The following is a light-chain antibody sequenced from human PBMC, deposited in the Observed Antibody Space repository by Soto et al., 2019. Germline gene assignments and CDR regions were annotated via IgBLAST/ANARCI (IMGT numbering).Light chain of an antibody. CDR2: GAS. J-gene: IGKJ3*01. CDR3: QQYATTPFT. CDR1: QSVGSNY. V-gene: IGKV3-20*01. Sequence: EIVLTQSPGTLSLSLGERATVSFRASQSVGSNYLAWYQRKPGQAPRLLIYGASSRATGIPDRFSGSGSGTDFTLTISRLEPEDFSVYYCQQYATTPFTFGPGTKVDI.